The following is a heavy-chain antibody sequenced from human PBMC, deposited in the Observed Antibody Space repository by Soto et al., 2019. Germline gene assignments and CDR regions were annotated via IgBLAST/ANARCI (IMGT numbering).Heavy chain of an antibody. J-gene: IGHJ4*02. CDR3: ASGGTAGGPHSFFDY. V-gene: IGHV4-39*01. D-gene: IGHD3-10*01. Sequence: KPSETLSLTCTVSGGSISSSSYYWGWIRQPPGKGLEWIGSIYYSGSTYYNPSLKSRVTISVDTSKNQFSLKLSSVTAADTAVYYCASGGTAGGPHSFFDYWGQGTPVTVSS. CDR1: GGSISSSSYY. CDR2: IYYSGST.